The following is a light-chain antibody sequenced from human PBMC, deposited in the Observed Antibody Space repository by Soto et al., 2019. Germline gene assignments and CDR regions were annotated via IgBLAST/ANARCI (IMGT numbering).Light chain of an antibody. V-gene: IGKV3-15*01. CDR2: GAP. Sequence: IVLSQSPATLSLSPGERATLSCRASQTIRSYLAWYQQKPGQSPRLLVYGAPTRATGIPARFSGSGSGTEFTLTISSLQSEDFAVYYCQQYNNWPRPLTFGGGAKVDIK. CDR1: QTIRSY. J-gene: IGKJ4*01. CDR3: QQYNNWPRPLT.